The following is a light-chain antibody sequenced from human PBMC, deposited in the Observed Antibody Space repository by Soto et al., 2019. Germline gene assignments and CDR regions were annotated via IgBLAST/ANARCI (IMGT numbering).Light chain of an antibody. CDR1: RNLMHSNGYNY. CDR3: MQTLQTPT. Sequence: DIVMTQSPLSLPVTPGEPASISCRSSRNLMHSNGYNYLDWYLQKPGQSPQLLIYLGSNRASGVPDRFSGSGSGTDFILRISRVEAEDVGVYYGMQTLQTPTFGQGTKVDIK. CDR2: LGS. J-gene: IGKJ1*01. V-gene: IGKV2-28*01.